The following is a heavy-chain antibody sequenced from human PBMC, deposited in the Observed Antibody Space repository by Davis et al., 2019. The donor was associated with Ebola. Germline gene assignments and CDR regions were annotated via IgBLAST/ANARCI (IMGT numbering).Heavy chain of an antibody. J-gene: IGHJ6*02. CDR3: ARDYPRARYYGSGIGSLFYYFGMDV. Sequence: ASVKVSCKASGYTFTGYYLHWVRQAPGQGLEWMGWINADNGDTKYSQNFQGRVTITADTSADTAYMELSSLRSEDTAVYYCARDYPRARYYGSGIGSLFYYFGMDVWGQGTTVTVSS. CDR1: GYTFTGYY. D-gene: IGHD3-10*01. V-gene: IGHV1-3*01. CDR2: INADNGDT.